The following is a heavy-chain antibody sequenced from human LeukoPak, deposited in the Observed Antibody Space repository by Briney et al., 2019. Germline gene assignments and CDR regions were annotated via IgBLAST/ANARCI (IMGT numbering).Heavy chain of an antibody. Sequence: SETLSLTCTVSGYSISSGYYWGWIRQPPGKGLEWIGSIYHSGSTYYNPSLKSRVTISVDTSKNQFSLKLSSVTAADTAVYYCARDQYSSSQNWFDPWGQGTLVTVSS. CDR1: GYSISSGYY. V-gene: IGHV4-38-2*02. D-gene: IGHD6-13*01. CDR2: IYHSGST. J-gene: IGHJ5*02. CDR3: ARDQYSSSQNWFDP.